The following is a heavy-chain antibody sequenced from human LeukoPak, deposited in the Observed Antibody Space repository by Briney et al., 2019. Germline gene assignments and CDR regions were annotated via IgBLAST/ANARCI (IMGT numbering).Heavy chain of an antibody. CDR3: ARVGMDYYGSGSYYAYYYMDV. V-gene: IGHV1-46*01. CDR1: GYTFTSYY. Sequence: ASVKVSCKASGYTFTSYYMHWVRQAPGQGLEWMGIINPSGGSSSYAQRFQGRVTMTRDTSTSTVYMELSSLRSEDTAVYYCARVGMDYYGSGSYYAYYYMDVWGKGTTVTVSS. CDR2: INPSGGSS. J-gene: IGHJ6*03. D-gene: IGHD3-10*01.